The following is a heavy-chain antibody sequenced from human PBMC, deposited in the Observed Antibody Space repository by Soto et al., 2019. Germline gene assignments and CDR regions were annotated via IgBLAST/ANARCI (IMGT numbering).Heavy chain of an antibody. CDR3: ARIAARWLQRKYHFDY. J-gene: IGHJ4*02. CDR2: IYYSGST. CDR1: GGYISSSSYY. D-gene: IGHD5-12*01. V-gene: IGHV4-39*01. Sequence: PSETKSLTCTVAGGYISSSSYYWGWINQPPGKGLEWIGSIYYSGSTYYNPSLKSRVTISVDTSKNQFSLKLSSVTAADTAVYYCARIAARWLQRKYHFDYWGQGTLVTVSS.